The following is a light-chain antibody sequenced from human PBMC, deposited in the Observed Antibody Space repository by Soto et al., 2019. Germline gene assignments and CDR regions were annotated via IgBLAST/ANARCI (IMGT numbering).Light chain of an antibody. J-gene: IGKJ4*01. Sequence: VLTQSPATLSLSPGERATLSCRASQSVSSSFAWYQQKPGQAPRLLLYDASNRATGIPARFSGSGSGTDFTLTISSLESDDFAVYYCQQRGSFGGGTKVDI. CDR1: QSVSSS. CDR3: QQRGS. CDR2: DAS. V-gene: IGKV3-11*01.